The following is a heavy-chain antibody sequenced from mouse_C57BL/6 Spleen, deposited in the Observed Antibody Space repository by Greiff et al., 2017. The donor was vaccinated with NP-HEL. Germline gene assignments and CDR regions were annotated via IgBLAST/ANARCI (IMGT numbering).Heavy chain of an antibody. CDR3: ARSGYYGSSYWYFDV. CDR2: ILPGSGST. Sequence: QVQLQQSGAELMKPGASVKLSCKATGYTFTGYWIEWVKQRPGHGLEWIGEILPGSGSTNYNEKFKGKATFTADTSSSTAYMQLSSLTTEDSAIYYCARSGYYGSSYWYFDVWGTGTTVTVSS. D-gene: IGHD1-1*01. J-gene: IGHJ1*03. CDR1: GYTFTGYW. V-gene: IGHV1-9*01.